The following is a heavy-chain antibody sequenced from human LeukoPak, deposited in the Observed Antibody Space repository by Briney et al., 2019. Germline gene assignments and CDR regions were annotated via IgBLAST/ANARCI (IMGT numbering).Heavy chain of an antibody. V-gene: IGHV4-59*01. CDR2: IYYSGST. J-gene: IGHJ5*02. CDR1: GGSISSYY. D-gene: IGHD3-10*01. CDR3: ARVSFGELHNWFDP. Sequence: SETLSLTCTVSGGSISSYYWSWIRQPPGKGLEWIGYIYYSGSTNYNPSLKSRVTISVDTSKNQFSLKLSSVTAADTAAYYCARVSFGELHNWFDPWGQGTLVTVSS.